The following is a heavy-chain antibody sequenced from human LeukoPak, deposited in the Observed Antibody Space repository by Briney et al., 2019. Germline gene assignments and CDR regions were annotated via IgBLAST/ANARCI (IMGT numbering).Heavy chain of an antibody. CDR3: ARGYCSGGSCYLLGY. D-gene: IGHD2-15*01. CDR2: IYHSGST. CDR1: GASVRSDSHY. Sequence: PSETLSLTCSVSGASVRSDSHYWSWIRQPPGKGLEWIGYIYHSGSTYYNPSLKSRVTISVDRSKNQFSLKLSSVTAADTAVYYCARGYCSGGSCYLLGYWGQGTLVTVSS. V-gene: IGHV4-30-2*01. J-gene: IGHJ4*02.